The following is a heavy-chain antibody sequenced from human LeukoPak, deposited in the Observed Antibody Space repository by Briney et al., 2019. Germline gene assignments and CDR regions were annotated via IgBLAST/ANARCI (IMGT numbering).Heavy chain of an antibody. CDR1: GFTFSSDA. V-gene: IGHV3-23*01. Sequence: GGSLTLSCAASGFTFSSDAMSWAPQAPGKGLECLLDLIGSGGSAYYAASVKGRVTISRDNSKSTMYLQMSSLRAEDTAVYYCAKDSLYYYDSSAYSPYFDYWGQGTLVTVSS. CDR2: LIGSGGSA. CDR3: AKDSLYYYDSSAYSPYFDY. J-gene: IGHJ4*02. D-gene: IGHD3-22*01.